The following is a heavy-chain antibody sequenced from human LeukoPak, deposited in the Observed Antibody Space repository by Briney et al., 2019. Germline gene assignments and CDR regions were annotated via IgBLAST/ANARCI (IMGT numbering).Heavy chain of an antibody. CDR3: TRAKPHY. Sequence: PGGSLRLSCAASGFTVSSNYISWVRQAPGKGLEWVSVIYSGGSTYYADSVKGRFTISRDNSKNTLYLQMNSLRAADPAVYYCTRAKPHYWGQPTLVTVSS. J-gene: IGHJ4*02. CDR1: GFTVSSNY. V-gene: IGHV3-66*02. CDR2: IYSGGST. D-gene: IGHD4/OR15-4a*01.